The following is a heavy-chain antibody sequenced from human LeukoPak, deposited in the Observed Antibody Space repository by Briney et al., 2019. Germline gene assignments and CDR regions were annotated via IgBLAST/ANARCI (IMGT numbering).Heavy chain of an antibody. J-gene: IGHJ4*02. V-gene: IGHV4-61*02. D-gene: IGHD3-3*01. CDR2: IYTSGST. CDR1: GGSISSGYY. CDR3: ASTLRFLPYRRFDY. Sequence: SQTLSLTCTVSGGSISSGYYWSWIRQPAGTGLEWIGRIYTSGSTNYNPSLKSRVTISVDTSKNQFSLKLSSVTAADTAVYYCASTLRFLPYRRFDYGGQGTLVTVPS.